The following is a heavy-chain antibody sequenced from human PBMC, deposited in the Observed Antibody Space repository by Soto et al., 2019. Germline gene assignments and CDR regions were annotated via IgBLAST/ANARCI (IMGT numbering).Heavy chain of an antibody. V-gene: IGHV4-38-2*02. D-gene: IGHD3-22*01. CDR2: AYHRGTS. CDR3: ARGNGYYETSGDFNS. J-gene: IGHJ4*02. Sequence: XLTFTVSGYSSSSGYYWGWIRQPPGKGLEWIGSAYHRGTSYYNPSLQSRVTISVDTSKNQFSLRLTSVTAADAAVYYCARGNGYYETSGDFNSWGQGALVTVSS. CDR1: GYSSSSGYY.